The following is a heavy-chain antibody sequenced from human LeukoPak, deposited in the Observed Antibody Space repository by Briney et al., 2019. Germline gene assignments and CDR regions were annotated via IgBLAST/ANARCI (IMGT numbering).Heavy chain of an antibody. D-gene: IGHD3-9*01. CDR1: GYSFTTYW. V-gene: IGHV5-51*01. CDR3: ARQADYNLLTGYYKGHLDY. Sequence: PGESLKISCKASGYSFTTYWIAWVRQMPGKGLEWMGIIYPDDSDTRYSPSFRGQVTISADKSISTAYLQWTSLRAPDTAVYYCARQADYNLLTGYYKGHLDYWGQGTLVTVSS. CDR2: IYPDDSDT. J-gene: IGHJ4*02.